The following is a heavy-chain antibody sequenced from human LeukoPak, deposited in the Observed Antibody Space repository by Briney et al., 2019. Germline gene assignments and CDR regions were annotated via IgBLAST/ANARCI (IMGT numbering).Heavy chain of an antibody. CDR2: ISGSGGST. CDR3: AKDLIHTKGTAMVKSPDWYFDL. J-gene: IGHJ2*01. CDR1: GFTFSSYA. V-gene: IGHV3-23*01. Sequence: GGPLRLPCAASGFTFSSYAMSWVRQAPGKGLEWVSAISGSGGSTFYADSEKGRFTISRDNSKNTLYLKKHSLRAEDWAVYYWAKDLIHTKGTAMVKSPDWYFDLWGRGTLVTVSS. D-gene: IGHD5-18*01.